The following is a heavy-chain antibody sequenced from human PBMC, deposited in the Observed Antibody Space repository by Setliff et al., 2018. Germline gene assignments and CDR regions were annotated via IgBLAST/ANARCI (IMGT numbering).Heavy chain of an antibody. CDR1: GGSISSGSYY. V-gene: IGHV4-61*09. D-gene: IGHD6-13*01. Sequence: SETLSLTCTVSGGSISSGSYYWSWIRQPAGKGLEWIGHIYTSGSTNYNPSLKSRVTISVDTSKNQFSLKLSSVTAADTAVYYCARSRAAANDYGGQGTLVT. CDR2: IYTSGST. CDR3: ARSRAAANDY. J-gene: IGHJ4*02.